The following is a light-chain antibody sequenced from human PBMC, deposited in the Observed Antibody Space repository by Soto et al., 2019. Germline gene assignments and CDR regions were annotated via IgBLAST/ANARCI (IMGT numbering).Light chain of an antibody. CDR1: QSVSGN. Sequence: EIVMTQSPATLSVSPGERATLSCRASQSVSGNLAWYQQKPGQAPRLIIYGASTRATGIPARFSGSGSGTEFTLTISSLQSEDFAVYSCQQYNNWPPTFGQGTKVEIK. CDR3: QQYNNWPPT. V-gene: IGKV3D-15*01. CDR2: GAS. J-gene: IGKJ1*01.